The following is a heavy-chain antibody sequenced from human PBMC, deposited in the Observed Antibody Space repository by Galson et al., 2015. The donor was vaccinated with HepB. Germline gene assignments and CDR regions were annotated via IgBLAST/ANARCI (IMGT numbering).Heavy chain of an antibody. Sequence: ETLSLTCSVFGGSVSSKTYYWAWIRQPPGMGLEWIGNIYYSGTTNYNPSLKSRVTMSVDTSNNQFSVSLKSVTAADTAVYFCATTAVRFFDVWGRGTLITVSS. CDR3: ATTAVRFFDV. J-gene: IGHJ2*01. D-gene: IGHD1-1*01. CDR2: IYYSGTT. CDR1: GGSVSSKTYY. V-gene: IGHV4-39*01.